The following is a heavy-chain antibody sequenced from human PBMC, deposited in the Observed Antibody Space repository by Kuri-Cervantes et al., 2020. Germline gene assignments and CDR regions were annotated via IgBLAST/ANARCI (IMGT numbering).Heavy chain of an antibody. J-gene: IGHJ4*02. CDR1: GFTFSSYW. D-gene: IGHD5-12*01. CDR3: AKPTREPDS. CDR2: IKQDGSEK. Sequence: ETLSLTCAASGFTFSSYWMSWVRQAPGKGLEWVANIKQDGSEKYYVDSVRGRFTISRDNAKNSLFLQMNSLRAEDTAVYFCAKPTREPDSWGQGTLVTVSS. V-gene: IGHV3-7*01.